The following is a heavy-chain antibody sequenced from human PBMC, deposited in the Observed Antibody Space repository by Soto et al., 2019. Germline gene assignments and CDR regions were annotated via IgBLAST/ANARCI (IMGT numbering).Heavy chain of an antibody. V-gene: IGHV1-8*01. D-gene: IGHD6-13*01. Sequence: ASVKVSCKASGYTFTSYDINWVRQATGQGLEWMGWMNPNSGNTGYAQKFQGRVTMTRNTSISTAYMELRSLRSDDTAVYYCAREPVLGICFDYWGQGTLVTVSS. CDR2: MNPNSGNT. CDR1: GYTFTSYD. CDR3: AREPVLGICFDY. J-gene: IGHJ4*02.